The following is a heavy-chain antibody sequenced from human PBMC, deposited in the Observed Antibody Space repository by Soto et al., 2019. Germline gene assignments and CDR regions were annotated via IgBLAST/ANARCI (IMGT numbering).Heavy chain of an antibody. Sequence: QVQLQESGPGLVKPSQTLSLTCTVSGGSISSGGYYWSWIRQHPGKGLEWIGYIYYSGSTYYNPSLMSRVTISVDTSKNQFSLKLSSVTAADTAVYYCARDRVVPAAMGFELYNWFDPWGQGTLVTVSS. CDR1: GGSISSGGYY. CDR3: ARDRVVPAAMGFELYNWFDP. D-gene: IGHD2-2*01. CDR2: IYYSGST. J-gene: IGHJ5*02. V-gene: IGHV4-31*03.